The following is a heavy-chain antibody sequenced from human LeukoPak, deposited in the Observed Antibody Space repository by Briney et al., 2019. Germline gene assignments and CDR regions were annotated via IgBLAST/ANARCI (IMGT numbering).Heavy chain of an antibody. CDR3: ARTGGYYYYGMDV. CDR1: GFTFSNYW. J-gene: IGHJ6*02. CDR2: IKQDGSEK. Sequence: PGGSLRLSCAASGFTFSNYWMSWVRQAPGKGLERVANIKQDGSEKYYVDSVKGRFTISRDNAKNSLYLQMNSLRAEDTAVYYCARTGGYYYYGMDVWGQGTTVTVSS. D-gene: IGHD3-10*01. V-gene: IGHV3-7*04.